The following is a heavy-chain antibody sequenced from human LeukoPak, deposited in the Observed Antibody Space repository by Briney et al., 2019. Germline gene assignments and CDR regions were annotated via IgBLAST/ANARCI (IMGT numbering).Heavy chain of an antibody. CDR2: INPDSGAT. CDR3: ARDVDATAALDY. J-gene: IGHJ4*02. V-gene: IGHV1-2*02. CDR1: GYTLTAYY. Sequence: GASVRVSCKASGYTLTAYYMHWVRQAPGQGLEWMGWINPDSGATRYAQNFQGRVTMTRGTSITTAYMELSGLRSDDTAAYYCARDVDATAALDYWGPGTLVTVSS. D-gene: IGHD6-13*01.